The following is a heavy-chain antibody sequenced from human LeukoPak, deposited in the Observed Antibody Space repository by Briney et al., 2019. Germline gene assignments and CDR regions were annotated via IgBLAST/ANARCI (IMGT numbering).Heavy chain of an antibody. CDR3: AKVRSRGVIFDDAFEI. CDR1: GFTFSNYA. V-gene: IGHV3-23*01. Sequence: GGSLRLSCAASGFTFSNYAMTWVRQAPGKGLEWVSVISGSGNSTYYADSVKGRFTISIDNSKNTLNLQMNSLRAGDTAEYYCAKVRSRGVIFDDAFEIWGQGTMVTVSA. CDR2: ISGSGNST. J-gene: IGHJ3*02. D-gene: IGHD3-10*01.